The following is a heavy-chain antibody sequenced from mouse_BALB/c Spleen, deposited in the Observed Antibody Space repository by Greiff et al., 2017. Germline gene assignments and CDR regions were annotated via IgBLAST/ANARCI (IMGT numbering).Heavy chain of an antibody. Sequence: EVKLMESGGGLVKPGGSLKLSCAASGFTFSDYYMYWVRQTPEKRLEWVATISDGGSYTYYPDSVKGRFTISRDNAKNNLYLQMSSLKSEDTAMYYCARDQYYGSSYHYAMDYWGQGTSVTVSS. CDR1: GFTFSDYY. CDR2: ISDGGSYT. D-gene: IGHD1-1*01. J-gene: IGHJ4*01. CDR3: ARDQYYGSSYHYAMDY. V-gene: IGHV5-4*02.